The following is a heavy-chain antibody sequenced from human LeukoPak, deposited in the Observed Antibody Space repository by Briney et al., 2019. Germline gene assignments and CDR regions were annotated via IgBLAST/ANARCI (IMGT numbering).Heavy chain of an antibody. J-gene: IGHJ3*02. CDR3: ARDPGGVGDAFDI. D-gene: IGHD2-8*02. CDR1: GYTFTSYY. Sequence: ASVKVSCKASGYTFTSYYMHWVRQAPGQGLEWMGIINPSGGSTSYAQKFQGRVTMTRDTSTSTVYMELSSLRSEDTAVCYCARDPGGVGDAFDIWGQGTMVTVSS. CDR2: INPSGGST. V-gene: IGHV1-46*01.